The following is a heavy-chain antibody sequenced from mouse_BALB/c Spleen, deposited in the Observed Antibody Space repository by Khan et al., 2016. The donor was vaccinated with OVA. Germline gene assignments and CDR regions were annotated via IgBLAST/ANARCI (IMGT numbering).Heavy chain of an antibody. CDR1: GFSLTYYG. D-gene: IGHD2-4*01. Sequence: QVQLQQSGPGLVQPSQSLSITCTVSGFSLTYYGVHWVRQSPGKGLEWLGVIWRCGSTDYNAAFISRLNISKGNSKSQAFFKMNSLQVNDTAIYYCARNYDYDEGLAYWGQGTLVTVSA. J-gene: IGHJ3*01. CDR3: ARNYDYDEGLAY. CDR2: IWRCGST. V-gene: IGHV2-2*02.